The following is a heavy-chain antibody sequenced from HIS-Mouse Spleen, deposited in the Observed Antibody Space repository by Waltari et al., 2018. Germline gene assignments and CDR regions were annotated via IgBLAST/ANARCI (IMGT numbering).Heavy chain of an antibody. J-gene: IGHJ6*02. CDR1: GYTFTSYG. D-gene: IGHD6-13*01. CDR3: ARVEIEVSSSSWFYYYYGMDV. Sequence: QVQLVQSGAEVKKPGASVKVSCKASGYTFTSYGISWVRQAPGQGLEWMGWISAYNGNTNYAQKLQGRVTMTTDTSTSTAYMELRSLRSDDTAVYYCARVEIEVSSSSWFYYYYGMDVWGQGTTVTVSS. CDR2: ISAYNGNT. V-gene: IGHV1-18*01.